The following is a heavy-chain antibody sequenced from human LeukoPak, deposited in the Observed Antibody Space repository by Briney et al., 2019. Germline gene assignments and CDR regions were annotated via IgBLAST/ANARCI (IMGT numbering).Heavy chain of an antibody. CDR1: GFTFSSYS. D-gene: IGHD6-13*01. J-gene: IGHJ4*02. Sequence: GGPLRLSCAASGFTFSSYSMNWVRQAPGKGLEWVSYISSSSSTIYYADSVKGRFTISRDNAKNSLYLQMNSLRAEDTAVYYCARELGIAAADFDYWGQGTLVTVSS. CDR2: ISSSSSTI. CDR3: ARELGIAAADFDY. V-gene: IGHV3-48*04.